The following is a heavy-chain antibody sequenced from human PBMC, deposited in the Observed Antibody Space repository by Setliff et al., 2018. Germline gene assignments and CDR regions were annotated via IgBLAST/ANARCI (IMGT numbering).Heavy chain of an antibody. Sequence: RPGGSLRLSCAASGFTFRDYGMNWVRQVPGKGLEWVSGTNWNGDDISYADSVRGRFTISRDNARNSLHLQMNDVRREDAAFYYCAKDYLSRWWNEPPLYFDDWGPGVLVTVSS. CDR2: TNWNGDDI. CDR3: AKDYLSRWWNEPPLYFDD. CDR1: GFTFRDYG. J-gene: IGHJ4*01. V-gene: IGHV3-20*04. D-gene: IGHD1-1*01.